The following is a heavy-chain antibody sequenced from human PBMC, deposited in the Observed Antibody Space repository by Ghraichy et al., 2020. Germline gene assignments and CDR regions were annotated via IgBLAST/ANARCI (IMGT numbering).Heavy chain of an antibody. CDR1: GFTVSSNY. V-gene: IGHV3-53*01. J-gene: IGHJ4*02. CDR2: IYSGGST. Sequence: GGSLRLSCAASGFTVSSNYMSWVRQAPGKGLEWVSVIYSGGSTYYADSVKGRFTISRDNAKNTLYLQMNSLRAEDTAVYYCARDPTTVVTDVGDYWGQGTLVTVSA. CDR3: ARDPTTVVTDVGDY. D-gene: IGHD4-23*01.